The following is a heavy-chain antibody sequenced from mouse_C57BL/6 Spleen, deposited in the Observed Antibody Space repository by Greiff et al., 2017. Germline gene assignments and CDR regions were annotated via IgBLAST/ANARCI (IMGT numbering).Heavy chain of an antibody. J-gene: IGHJ4*01. CDR1: GYAFSSSW. V-gene: IGHV1-82*01. D-gene: IGHD2-4*01. CDR3: ARMSDYDYGYAMDY. Sequence: QVQLQQSGPELVKPGASVKISCKASGYAFSSSWMNWVKQRPGKGLEWIGRIYPGDGDTNYNGKFKGKATLTADKSSSTAYMQLSSLTSEDSAVYFCARMSDYDYGYAMDYWGQGTSVTVSS. CDR2: IYPGDGDT.